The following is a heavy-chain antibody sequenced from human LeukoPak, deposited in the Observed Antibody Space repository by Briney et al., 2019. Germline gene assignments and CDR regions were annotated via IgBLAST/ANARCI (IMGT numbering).Heavy chain of an antibody. D-gene: IGHD6-13*01. J-gene: IGHJ4*02. CDR2: ISAYNGGT. CDR3: AVRNRSSWSPFDF. Sequence: ASVKVSCKASGYTFTNYGISWVRQAPGQGLEWMGWISAYNGGTNYAQKLQGRVTMTTDTSTSTAYMELRTLRSDDTAVYYCAVRNRSSWSPFDFWGQGTLVTVSS. V-gene: IGHV1-18*01. CDR1: GYTFTNYG.